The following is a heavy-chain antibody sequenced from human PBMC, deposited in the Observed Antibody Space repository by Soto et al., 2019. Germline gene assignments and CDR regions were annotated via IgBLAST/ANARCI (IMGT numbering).Heavy chain of an antibody. V-gene: IGHV1-2*02. CDR1: GYTFTSYY. CDR3: ARVPAARLTNWFDP. CDR2: INPNSGGT. J-gene: IGHJ5*02. Sequence: ASVKVSCKASGYTFTSYYMHWVRQAPGQGLECMGWINPNSGGTNYAQKFQGRVTMTRDTSISTAYMELSRLRSDDTAVYYCARVPAARLTNWFDPWGQGTLVTVSS. D-gene: IGHD2-2*01.